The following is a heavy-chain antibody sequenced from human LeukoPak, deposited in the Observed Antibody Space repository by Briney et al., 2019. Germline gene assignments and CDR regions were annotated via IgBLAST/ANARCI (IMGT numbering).Heavy chain of an antibody. D-gene: IGHD3-22*01. Sequence: SETLSLTCTVSNESISTYYWSWIRQSPGKGLEWIGHIYHTESANYNPSLKSRVTISVDKSKNQFSLKLSSVTAADTAVYYCARDRPYDRRAFGIWGQGTMVTVSS. J-gene: IGHJ3*02. V-gene: IGHV4-59*12. CDR1: NESISTYY. CDR2: IYHTESA. CDR3: ARDRPYDRRAFGI.